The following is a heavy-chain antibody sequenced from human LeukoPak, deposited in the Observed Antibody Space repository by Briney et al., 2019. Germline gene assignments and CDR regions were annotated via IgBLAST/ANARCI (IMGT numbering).Heavy chain of an antibody. V-gene: IGHV4-59*08. D-gene: IGHD6-13*01. J-gene: IGHJ5*02. Sequence: SETLSLTCTVSGGSISSYYWSWIRQPPGKGLEWIGYIYYSGSTNYNPSLKSRVTISVDTSKNQFSLKLSSVTAADTAVYYCARTNLEQRLVSWFDPWGQGTLVTVSS. CDR2: IYYSGST. CDR1: GGSISSYY. CDR3: ARTNLEQRLVSWFDP.